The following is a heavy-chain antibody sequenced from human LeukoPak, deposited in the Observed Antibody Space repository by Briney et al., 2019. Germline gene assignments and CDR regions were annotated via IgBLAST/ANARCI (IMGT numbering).Heavy chain of an antibody. CDR1: GGSFSGYY. J-gene: IGHJ4*02. CDR3: ARERPSYYDILTGYYPRSLPYYFDY. CDR2: INHSGST. V-gene: IGHV4-34*01. Sequence: SETLSLTCAVYGGSFSGYYWSWIRQRPGRGLEWIAEINHSGSTNYNSSLKSRVTISVDTSKNEFSLKLSSVTAADTAVYYCARERPSYYDILTGYYPRSLPYYFDYWGQGTLVTVSS. D-gene: IGHD3-9*01.